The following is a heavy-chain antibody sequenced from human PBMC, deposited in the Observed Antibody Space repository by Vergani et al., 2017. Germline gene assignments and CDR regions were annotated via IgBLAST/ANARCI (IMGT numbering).Heavy chain of an antibody. CDR2: IKRDGTET. J-gene: IGHJ4*01. D-gene: IGHD3-16*01. Sequence: EVQVVETGGGLVQPGGSLRLSCAASGFTFGDYYMAWIRLAPGKGLDWVARIKRDGTETFYVDSVKGRVTISRDNSKNTLYLQMNSLRVEDTAVYYCARAYGRYDGFDYWGQRTLVTVSS. CDR3: ARAYGRYDGFDY. CDR1: GFTFGDYY. V-gene: IGHV3-7*03.